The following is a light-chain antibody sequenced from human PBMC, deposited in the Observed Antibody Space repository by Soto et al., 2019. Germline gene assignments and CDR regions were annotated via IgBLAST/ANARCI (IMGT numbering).Light chain of an antibody. CDR1: QSVTNY. CDR3: QQSYDTRMYT. V-gene: IGKV1-39*01. Sequence: DIQMTQSTSSLSASVGDRVTITCRASQSVTNYLNWYQQKPGKAPILLIYSASTFQSGVPSRFSGSGSGTDFTLAISTRQPEDVPTYYCQQSYDTRMYTFGQGTKMEI. J-gene: IGKJ2*01. CDR2: SAS.